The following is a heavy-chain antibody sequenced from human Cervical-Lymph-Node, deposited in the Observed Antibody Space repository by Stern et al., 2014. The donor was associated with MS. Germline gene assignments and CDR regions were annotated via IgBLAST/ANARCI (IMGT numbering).Heavy chain of an antibody. CDR2: IDLTDDK. D-gene: IGHD1-26*01. CDR3: ARMVGATGYYYDVDV. CDR1: GFSLSSDGMC. Sequence: QVTLKESGPAVVKPTQTLTLTCTFSGFSLSSDGMCVTWIRQPPGKALEWLALIDLTDDKYFNTSLKTRLTISKGTSKNQVVLTMTNVDPMDTATYYCARMVGATGYYYDVDVWGQGTTVTVSS. V-gene: IGHV2-70*01. J-gene: IGHJ6*02.